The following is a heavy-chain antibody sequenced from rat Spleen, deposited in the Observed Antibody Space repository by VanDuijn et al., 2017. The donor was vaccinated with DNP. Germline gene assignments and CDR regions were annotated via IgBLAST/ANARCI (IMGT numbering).Heavy chain of an antibody. CDR3: ATHTFTGGITTPFAY. J-gene: IGHJ3*01. V-gene: IGHV5-25*01. Sequence: EVQLVESGGGLVQPGRSMKLSCAASGFIFSDYAMAWVRQSPKKGLEWVASISPSGGSTYYRDSVKGRFTVSRDNAKSSLYLQMDSLRSEDTATYYCATHTFTGGITTPFAYWGQGTLVTVSS. CDR1: GFIFSDYA. D-gene: IGHD1-4*01. CDR2: ISPSGGST.